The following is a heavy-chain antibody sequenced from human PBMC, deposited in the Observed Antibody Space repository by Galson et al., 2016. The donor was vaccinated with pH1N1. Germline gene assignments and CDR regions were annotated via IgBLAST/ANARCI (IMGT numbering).Heavy chain of an antibody. CDR3: AKEGRWYGGNWFDP. CDR2: INGRGSST. Sequence: SLRLSCAASGFAFNYFAMTWVRQAPGKGLVLVSSINGRGSSTYYADPVKGRFTISRDNSRSTLYLQLSALTVDDTAVYYCAKEGRWYGGNWFDPWGQVTLVTVSS. V-gene: IGHV3-23*01. CDR1: GFAFNYFA. J-gene: IGHJ5*02. D-gene: IGHD3-10*01.